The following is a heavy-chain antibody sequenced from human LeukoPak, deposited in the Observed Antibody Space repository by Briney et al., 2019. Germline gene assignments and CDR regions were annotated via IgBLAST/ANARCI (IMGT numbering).Heavy chain of an antibody. CDR3: ARHVSGDGYQGLDYFDY. J-gene: IGHJ4*02. CDR1: GGSISNYY. CDR2: IYYRGST. V-gene: IGHV4-59*08. D-gene: IGHD2-2*01. Sequence: SETLSLTCTVSGGSISNYYWSWIRQPPGKGLEWIGYIYYRGSTNYNPSLKSRVTISVDTPENQFSLKLSSVTAADTAVYYCARHVSGDGYQGLDYFDYWGQGTLVTVSS.